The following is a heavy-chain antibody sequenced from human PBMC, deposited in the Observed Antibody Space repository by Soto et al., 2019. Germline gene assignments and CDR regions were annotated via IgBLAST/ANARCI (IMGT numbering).Heavy chain of an antibody. Sequence: XSVKVSYQASGYRFTLYGLPWVRQAPGQGLQWMGWINPKSGATDYAQKFQGRVTMTREMSTNTAYLELSGLRSDDTADDTAVYYCAKSNYGGDDYSQYGLDVWGQGTTVTVSS. V-gene: IGHV1-2*02. CDR3: VYYCAKSNYGGDDYSQYGLDV. J-gene: IGHJ6*02. D-gene: IGHD2-21*02. CDR1: GYRFTLYG. CDR2: INPKSGAT.